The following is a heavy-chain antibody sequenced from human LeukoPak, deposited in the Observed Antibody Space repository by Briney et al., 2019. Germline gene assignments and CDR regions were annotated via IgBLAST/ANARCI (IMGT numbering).Heavy chain of an antibody. CDR2: TYYRSTWYN. CDR3: ARRLTQYDCFDP. D-gene: IGHD2-2*01. Sequence: SQTLSLTCAISGDIVSSNSVTWNWIRQSPSRGLEWLGRTYYRSTWYNDYAVSVRGRITVNPDTSKNQFSLHLNSVTPEDTAVYYCARRLTQYDCFDPWGQGILVAVSS. J-gene: IGHJ5*02. CDR1: GDIVSSNSVT. V-gene: IGHV6-1*01.